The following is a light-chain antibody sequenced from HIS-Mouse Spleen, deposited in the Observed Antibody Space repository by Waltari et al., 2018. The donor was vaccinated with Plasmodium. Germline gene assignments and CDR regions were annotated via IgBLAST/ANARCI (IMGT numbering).Light chain of an antibody. Sequence: DIVMTQSPDSLAVSLGERATINCKSSQSVLYSSNNKNYLAWYQQKPGQPPKLLIYWASTRESGVPERFSGIGSGTDFTLTSSSLQAEDVAVYYCQQYYSTPWTFGQGTKVEIK. CDR1: QSVLYSSNNKNY. V-gene: IGKV4-1*01. CDR2: WAS. J-gene: IGKJ1*01. CDR3: QQYYSTPWT.